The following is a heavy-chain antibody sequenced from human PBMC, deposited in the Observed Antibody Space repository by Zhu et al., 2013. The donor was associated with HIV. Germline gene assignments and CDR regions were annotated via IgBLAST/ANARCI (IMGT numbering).Heavy chain of an antibody. CDR2: IIPIFGTA. CDR1: GGTFSSYA. Sequence: QVQLVQSGAEVKKPGSSVKVSCKASGGTFSSYAISWVRQAPGQGLEWMGGIIPIFGTANYAQKFQGRVTITADKSTSTAYMELSSLRSEDTAVYYCAVRFLEWLLGTYYYGMDVWGQGTTVTVSS. D-gene: IGHD3-3*01. V-gene: IGHV1-69*06. J-gene: IGHJ6*02. CDR3: AVRFLEWLLGTYYYGMDV.